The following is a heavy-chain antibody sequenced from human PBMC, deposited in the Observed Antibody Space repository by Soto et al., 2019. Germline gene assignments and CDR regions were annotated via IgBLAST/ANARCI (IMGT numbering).Heavy chain of an antibody. CDR1: GGSISSGDYY. Sequence: TLSLTCTVSGGSISSGDYYWSWIRQPPGKGLEWIGYIYYSGSTYYNPSLKSRVTISVDTSKNQFSLRLSSVTAADTAIYYCATRITVFGSLIPQFDPWGQGTQVTVSS. CDR2: IYYSGST. V-gene: IGHV4-30-4*01. D-gene: IGHD3-3*01. J-gene: IGHJ5*02. CDR3: ATRITVFGSLIPQFDP.